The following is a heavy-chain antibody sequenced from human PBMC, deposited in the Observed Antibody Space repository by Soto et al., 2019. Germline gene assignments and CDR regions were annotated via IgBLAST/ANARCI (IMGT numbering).Heavy chain of an antibody. J-gene: IGHJ5*02. V-gene: IGHV5-51*01. CDR1: GYSFTNYW. CDR2: IHPGDSDT. D-gene: IGHD6-13*01. Sequence: PGESLKISRQGSGYSFTNYWVGWVRQIPGRGLEWMGIIHPGDSDTRYSPFFQGQVTISADKSISTAYLQWSSLKASDTAMYYCARHNRYSSTWFEGWFDPWGQGTLVTVSS. CDR3: ARHNRYSSTWFEGWFDP.